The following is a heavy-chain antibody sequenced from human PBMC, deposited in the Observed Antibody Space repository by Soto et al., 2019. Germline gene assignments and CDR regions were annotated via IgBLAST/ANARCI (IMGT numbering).Heavy chain of an antibody. D-gene: IGHD1-26*01. V-gene: IGHV4-30-2*01. J-gene: IGHJ4*02. CDR2: XYHRRSH. CDR1: RCSISSDGSS. Sequence: TLSLTCAVSRCSISSDGSSWGCIRQPPGKGMXWIGYXYHRRSHYYNXXIKSRVTXXVDRFKNHFSLKLRSVPAADTAVYYCVSGTRHVCGQGTLVTVSS. CDR3: VSGTRHV.